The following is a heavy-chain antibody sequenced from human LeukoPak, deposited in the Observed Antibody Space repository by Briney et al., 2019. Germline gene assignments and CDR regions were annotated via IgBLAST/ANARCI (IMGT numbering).Heavy chain of an antibody. CDR1: GYSFTSYW. J-gene: IGHJ6*02. CDR3: ARSWAAAYCSSTSCYHYYYGMDV. V-gene: IGHV5-51*01. Sequence: GESLKISCQGSGYSFTSYWIGWVRQMPGKGLEWMGIIYPGDSDTRYSPSFQGQVTISADKSISTAYLQWSSLKASDTAMYYCARSWAAAYCSSTSCYHYYYGMDVWGQGTTVTVSS. CDR2: IYPGDSDT. D-gene: IGHD2-2*01.